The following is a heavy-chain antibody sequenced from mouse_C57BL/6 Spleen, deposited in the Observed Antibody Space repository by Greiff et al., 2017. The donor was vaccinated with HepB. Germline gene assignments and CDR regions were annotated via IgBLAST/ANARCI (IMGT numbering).Heavy chain of an antibody. CDR1: GYTFTSYW. CDR3: ARSGYDYNWYFDV. D-gene: IGHD2-4*01. CDR2: IDPSDSYT. Sequence: QVQLQQSGAELVMPGASVKLSCKASGYTFTSYWMHWVKQRPGQGLEWIGEIDPSDSYTNYNQKFKGKSTLTVDKSSSTAYMQLSSLTSEDSAVYYCARSGYDYNWYFDVWGTGTTVTVSS. J-gene: IGHJ1*03. V-gene: IGHV1-69*01.